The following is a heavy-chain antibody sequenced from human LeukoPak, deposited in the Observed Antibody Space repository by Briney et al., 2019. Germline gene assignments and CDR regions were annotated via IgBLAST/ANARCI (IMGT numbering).Heavy chain of an antibody. CDR1: GFTLSSYA. CDR3: ARGGQAGTGDY. CDR2: IGGSGGST. J-gene: IGHJ4*02. D-gene: IGHD1/OR15-1a*01. Sequence: GGSLRLSCAASGFTLSSYAMSWVRQAPGKGLEWVSAIGGSGGSTYYADSVKGRFTISRDNAKDSLYLEMNSLRAEDTAVYYCARGGQAGTGDYWGQGTLVTVSS. V-gene: IGHV3-23*01.